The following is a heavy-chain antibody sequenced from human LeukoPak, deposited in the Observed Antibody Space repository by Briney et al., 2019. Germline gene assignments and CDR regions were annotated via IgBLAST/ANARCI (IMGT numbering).Heavy chain of an antibody. CDR2: IYTSGST. D-gene: IGHD4-23*01. CDR1: GGSISSGSYY. V-gene: IGHV4-61*02. Sequence: SQTLSLTCTVSGGSISSGSYYWRWIRQPAGKGLEWIGRIYTSGSTNYNPSLKSRVTISVDTSKHQFSLKLSSVTAADTAVYYCARGTVVTYNWFDPWGQGTLVTVSS. J-gene: IGHJ5*02. CDR3: ARGTVVTYNWFDP.